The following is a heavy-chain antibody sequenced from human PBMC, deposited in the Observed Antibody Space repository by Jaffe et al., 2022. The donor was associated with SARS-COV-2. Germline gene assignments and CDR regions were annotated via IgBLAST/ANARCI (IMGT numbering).Heavy chain of an antibody. CDR3: ARHYCSSSTCYYFDY. V-gene: IGHV4-59*08. CDR2: IHYSGST. CDR1: GGSISGYY. J-gene: IGHJ4*02. Sequence: QVQLQESGPGLVKPSETLSLTCTVSGGSISGYYWSWIRQPPGKGLEWIGNIHYSGSTNYNPSLKSRVTISVDTSKNQFSLKLSSVTAADAAVYFCARHYCSSSTCYYFDYWGQGTLVTVSS. D-gene: IGHD2-2*01.